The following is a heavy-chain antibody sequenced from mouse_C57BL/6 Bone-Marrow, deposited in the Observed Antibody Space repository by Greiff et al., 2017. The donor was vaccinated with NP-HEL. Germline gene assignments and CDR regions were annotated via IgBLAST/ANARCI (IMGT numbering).Heavy chain of an antibody. V-gene: IGHV14-2*01. D-gene: IGHD2-5*01. CDR3: AYSNYVDSFDY. Sequence: VQLQQSGAELVKPGASVKLSCTASGFNIKDYYMHWVKQRTEQGLEWIGRIDPEDGETKYDPKLQGKATITANTSSNPAFLQLSTLTSEATAFYYCAYSNYVDSFDYWGQGTTLTVSS. J-gene: IGHJ2*01. CDR2: IDPEDGET. CDR1: GFNIKDYY.